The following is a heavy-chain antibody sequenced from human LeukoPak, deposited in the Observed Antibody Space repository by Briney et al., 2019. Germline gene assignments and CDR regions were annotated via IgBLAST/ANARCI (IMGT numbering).Heavy chain of an antibody. J-gene: IGHJ4*02. Sequence: SETLSLPCTVSGVSISSYYRSWIRPPPGKGLEWIGYIYYCGSTNYKPSLKSRVTIALGTCKNQFSLKLSSVTAADTAVYYCARVGRIGGVGMGTSRYCDYWGERTLVTVSS. V-gene: IGHV4-59*01. CDR3: ARVGRIGGVGMGTSRYCDY. D-gene: IGHD5-24*01. CDR2: IYYCGST. CDR1: GVSISSYY.